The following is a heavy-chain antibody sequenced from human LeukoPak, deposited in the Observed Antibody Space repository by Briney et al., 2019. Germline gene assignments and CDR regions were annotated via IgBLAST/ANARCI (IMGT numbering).Heavy chain of an antibody. CDR2: INHSGST. J-gene: IGHJ4*02. CDR3: AMGGDYGDYPY. V-gene: IGHV4-34*01. Sequence: NPSETLSLTCAVYGGSFSGYYWSWIRQPPGKGLEWIGEINHSGSTNYNPSLKSRATISVDTSKNQFSLKLSSVTAAGTAVYYCAMGGDYGDYPYWGQGTLVTVSS. CDR1: GGSFSGYY. D-gene: IGHD4-17*01.